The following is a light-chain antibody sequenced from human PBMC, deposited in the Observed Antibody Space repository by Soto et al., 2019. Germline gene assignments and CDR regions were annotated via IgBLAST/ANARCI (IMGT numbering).Light chain of an antibody. J-gene: IGKJ1*01. CDR3: QQYNNWPPWT. Sequence: EIVMTQSPATLSVSPGQRATLSCRASQSVRSNLAWYQQKPGQAPSLLIYGPSTRATGIPARFSGSGSGTELTLTISSLQSEDFAVYYCQQYNNWPPWTFGQGTKVEIK. CDR2: GPS. V-gene: IGKV3-15*01. CDR1: QSVRSN.